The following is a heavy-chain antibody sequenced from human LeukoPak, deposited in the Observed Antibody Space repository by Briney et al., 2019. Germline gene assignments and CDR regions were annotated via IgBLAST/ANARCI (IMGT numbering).Heavy chain of an antibody. CDR3: ARAGSSWYYYYYYMDV. D-gene: IGHD6-13*01. Sequence: SETLSLTCAVYGGSFSGYYWSSIRQPPGKGLEWIGEINHSGSTNYNPSLKSRVTISVDTSKNRFSLKLSSVTAADTAVYYCARAGSSWYYYYYYMDVWGKGTTVTVSS. J-gene: IGHJ6*03. CDR1: GGSFSGYY. CDR2: INHSGST. V-gene: IGHV4-34*01.